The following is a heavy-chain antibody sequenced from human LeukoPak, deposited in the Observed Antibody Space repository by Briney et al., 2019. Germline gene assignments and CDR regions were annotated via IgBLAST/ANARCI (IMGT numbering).Heavy chain of an antibody. Sequence: GGSLRLSCVASGFTFSNYWMGWVRQAPGKGLEWVANIKPDGNEKFYVDSVKGRFTISRDNAKNSLYLQMNSLRVEDTAVYYCTRDGSGWSNFWGLGTPVIASS. CDR3: TRDGSGWSNF. CDR2: IKPDGNEK. D-gene: IGHD6-19*01. J-gene: IGHJ4*02. V-gene: IGHV3-7*01. CDR1: GFTFSNYW.